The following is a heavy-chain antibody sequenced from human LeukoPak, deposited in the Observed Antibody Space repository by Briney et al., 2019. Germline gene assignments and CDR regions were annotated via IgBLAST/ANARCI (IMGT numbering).Heavy chain of an antibody. CDR2: IYYSGNT. CDR3: ARVTIRSGSPLHAFDI. J-gene: IGHJ3*02. V-gene: IGHV4-39*07. D-gene: IGHD3-22*01. Sequence: SETLSLTCTVSGGSISSSSYYWGWIRQPPGKGLEWIGSIYYSGNTYYNPSLKSRVTISVDTSKNQFSLKLSSVTAADTAVYYCARVTIRSGSPLHAFDIWGQGTMVTVSS. CDR1: GGSISSSSYY.